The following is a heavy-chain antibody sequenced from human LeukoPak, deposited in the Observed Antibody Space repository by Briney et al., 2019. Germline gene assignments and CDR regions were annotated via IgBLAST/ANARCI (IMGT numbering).Heavy chain of an antibody. CDR1: GGSFSNYY. CDR3: ARHYGP. J-gene: IGHJ5*02. V-gene: IGHV4-39*01. Sequence: PSETLSLTCAVDGGSFSNYYWSWIRQPPGKGLEWIGSIYYSGSTYYNPSLKSRVTISVDTSKNQFSLKLSSVTAADTAVYYCARHYGPWGQGTLVTVSS. D-gene: IGHD3-16*01. CDR2: IYYSGST.